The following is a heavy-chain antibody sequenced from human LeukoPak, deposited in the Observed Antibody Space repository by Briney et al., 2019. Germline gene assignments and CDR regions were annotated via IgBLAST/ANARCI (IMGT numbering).Heavy chain of an antibody. J-gene: IGHJ6*03. D-gene: IGHD2/OR15-2a*01. V-gene: IGHV1-69*06. Sequence: SVKVSCKASGGTFSNYAINWVRQAPGQGLEWMGGIIPIFGTTNHAQKFQGRVRITADKSTSTAYMELSSLRSEDTAVYYCARPRFPYYRLSGADYQYMDVWGKGTTVTVSS. CDR1: GGTFSNYA. CDR3: ARPRFPYYRLSGADYQYMDV. CDR2: IIPIFGTT.